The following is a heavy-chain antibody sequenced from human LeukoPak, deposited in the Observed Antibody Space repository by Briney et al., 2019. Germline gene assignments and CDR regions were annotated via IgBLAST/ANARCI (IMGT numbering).Heavy chain of an antibody. CDR1: GFTFSSYW. Sequence: GGSLRLSCAASGFTFSSYWMSWVRQAPGKGLEWVANIKQDGSEKYYVDSVKGRFTISRDNAKNSLYLQMNSLRAEDTGVYYCARDPSYSSSWSYYYYGMDVWGKGTTVTVSS. V-gene: IGHV3-7*03. CDR2: IKQDGSEK. D-gene: IGHD6-13*01. CDR3: ARDPSYSSSWSYYYYGMDV. J-gene: IGHJ6*04.